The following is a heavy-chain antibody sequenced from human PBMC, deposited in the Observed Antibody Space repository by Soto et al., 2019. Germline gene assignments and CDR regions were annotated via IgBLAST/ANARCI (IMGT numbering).Heavy chain of an antibody. CDR2: IWYDGSNK. CDR3: ARSLYDSYGMDV. V-gene: IGHV3-33*01. J-gene: IGHJ6*02. Sequence: QVQLVESGGGVVQPGRSLRLSCAASGFTFSSYGMHWVRQAPGKGLEWVAVIWYDGSNKYYADSVKGRFTISRDNSKNTLYLQKNSLRAEDTAVYYCARSLYDSYGMDVWGQGTTVTVSS. D-gene: IGHD3-16*01. CDR1: GFTFSSYG.